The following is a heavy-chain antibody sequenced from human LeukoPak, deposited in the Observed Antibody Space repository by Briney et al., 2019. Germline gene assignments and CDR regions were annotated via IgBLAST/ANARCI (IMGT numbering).Heavy chain of an antibody. D-gene: IGHD1-26*01. CDR2: IYYSGST. Sequence: KPSETLSLTCTVSGGSISSYYWSWIRQPPGKGLEWIGYIYYSGSTNYNPSLKSRVTISVDTSKNQFSLKLSSVTAADTAVYYCARYSGSHPAAFDIWGRGTMVTVSS. V-gene: IGHV4-59*01. J-gene: IGHJ3*02. CDR3: ARYSGSHPAAFDI. CDR1: GGSISSYY.